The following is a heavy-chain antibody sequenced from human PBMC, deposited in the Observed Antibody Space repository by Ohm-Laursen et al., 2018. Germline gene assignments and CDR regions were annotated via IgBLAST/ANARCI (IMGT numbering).Heavy chain of an antibody. CDR2: INPQSGGI. CDR3: ASGGGYAFDY. CDR1: EYTFTDYY. Sequence: ASVKVSCKASEYTFTDYYIHWVRQAPGQGLEWMGWINPQSGGIDYAQKFQGWVTMTRDTSITTAYMDLSRLRSDDTAVYYCASGGGYAFDYWGQGTLVTVSS. D-gene: IGHD5-12*01. V-gene: IGHV1-2*04. J-gene: IGHJ4*02.